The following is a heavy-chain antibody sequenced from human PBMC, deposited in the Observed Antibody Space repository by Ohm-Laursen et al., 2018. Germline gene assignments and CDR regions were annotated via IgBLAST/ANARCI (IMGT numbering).Heavy chain of an antibody. D-gene: IGHD3-3*01. V-gene: IGHV3-11*01. CDR2: ISSSGSTI. CDR1: GFTFSDYY. J-gene: IGHJ5*02. Sequence: SLRLSCSASGFTFSDYYMSWIRQAPGKGLEWVSYISSSGSTIYYADSVKGRFTISRDNAKNSLYLQMNSLRAEDTAVYYCARGFFWSGFQNNWFDPWGQGTLVTVSS. CDR3: ARGFFWSGFQNNWFDP.